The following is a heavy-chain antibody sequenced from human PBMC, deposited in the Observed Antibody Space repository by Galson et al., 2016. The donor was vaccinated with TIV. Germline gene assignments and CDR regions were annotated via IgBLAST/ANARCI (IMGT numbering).Heavy chain of an antibody. CDR2: ISHDGNNK. CDR3: TRDGRGNWKHVDYFDY. D-gene: IGHD1-1*01. CDR1: GFTFDSYT. Sequence: SLRLSCAASGFTFDSYTFHWVRQTPGKGLEWVAIISHDGNNKDFADSVQGRFTISRDSSKNTVFLQMNSLRLEDTAVYYCTRDGRGNWKHVDYFDYWGQGTLVTVSS. J-gene: IGHJ4*02. V-gene: IGHV3-30-3*01.